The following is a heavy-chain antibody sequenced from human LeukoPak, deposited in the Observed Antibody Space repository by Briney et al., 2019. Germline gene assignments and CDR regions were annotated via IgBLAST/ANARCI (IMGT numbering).Heavy chain of an antibody. D-gene: IGHD2-2*03. Sequence: PSETLSLTCTVSGGSITASYWTWVRQPPGKGLEYIGYISNSGSTNYNPSLKSRVTISVDTAKNHLSVNLTSVTDADTAVYYCARDKHLGFSSGTKYYPYHFDSWGQGIQVTVSS. J-gene: IGHJ4*02. CDR1: GGSITASY. V-gene: IGHV4-59*01. CDR2: ISNSGST. CDR3: ARDKHLGFSSGTKYYPYHFDS.